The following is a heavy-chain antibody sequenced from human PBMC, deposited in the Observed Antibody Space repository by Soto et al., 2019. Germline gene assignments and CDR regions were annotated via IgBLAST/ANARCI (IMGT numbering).Heavy chain of an antibody. CDR3: ARLTSTSGWSLFDS. J-gene: IGHJ4*02. Sequence: SETLSLTCTVSGGSASSSFFYGSWVRRPPGQSLEWIGYIYYTGTTNYNPSLGSRVAMSVDTSKKQCTLNLRSLTAADTARYSGARLTSTSGWSLFDSWGQGMLVTVAS. V-gene: IGHV4-61*01. CDR1: GGSASSSFFY. CDR2: IYYTGTT. D-gene: IGHD6-13*01.